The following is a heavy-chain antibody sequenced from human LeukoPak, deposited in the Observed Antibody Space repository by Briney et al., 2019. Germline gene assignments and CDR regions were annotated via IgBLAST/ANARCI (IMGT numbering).Heavy chain of an antibody. D-gene: IGHD3-9*01. Sequence: SETLSLTCTVSGGSISSGSYYWRWIRQPAGTGLEWIGRIYTSGSTNYNPSLKSRVTISVDTSKNQFSLKLSSVTAADTAVYYCARDPTYYDILTGYSPSYFDYWGQGTLVTVSS. J-gene: IGHJ4*02. CDR2: IYTSGST. CDR3: ARDPTYYDILTGYSPSYFDY. V-gene: IGHV4-61*02. CDR1: GGSISSGSYY.